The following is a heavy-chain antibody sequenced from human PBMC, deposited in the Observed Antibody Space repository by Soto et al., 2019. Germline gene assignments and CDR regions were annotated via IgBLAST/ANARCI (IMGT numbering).Heavy chain of an antibody. V-gene: IGHV3-23*01. Sequence: EVQLLESGGGLVQPGGSLRLSCAASGFTFSSYAMSWVRQAPGKGLEWVSAISGSGGSTYYADSVKGRFTISRDKSKNTLYLQMNSLRAEDTAVYYCAKGYRYFDWLLDAFDIWGQGTMVTVSS. D-gene: IGHD3-9*01. J-gene: IGHJ3*02. CDR3: AKGYRYFDWLLDAFDI. CDR2: ISGSGGST. CDR1: GFTFSSYA.